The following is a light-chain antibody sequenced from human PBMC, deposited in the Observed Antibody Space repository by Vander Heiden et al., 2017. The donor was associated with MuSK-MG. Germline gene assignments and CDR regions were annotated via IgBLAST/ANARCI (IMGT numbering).Light chain of an antibody. V-gene: IGKV1-39*01. CDR3: QQCDSLPGT. J-gene: IGKJ2*01. CDR2: AAS. CDR1: QGIRIA. Sequence: DIQMTQSPSSLSASVGDRVTITCRASQGIRIALNWYQQKPGKAPELLISAASRLHSGVPGRFSGSGSGTDFTLTISRLQPEDFATYYCQQCDSLPGTFGQGTKLEIK.